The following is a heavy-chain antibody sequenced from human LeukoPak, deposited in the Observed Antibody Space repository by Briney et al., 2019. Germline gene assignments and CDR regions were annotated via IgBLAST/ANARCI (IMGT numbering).Heavy chain of an antibody. Sequence: ASVKVSCTASGYSFTGYYLDWVRQAPGQGLEWMGWINPKSGGTNYAQKFQGRVTMTRDTSISTAYMELSRLRSDDTAVYYCARATSLVVAATPDAFDIWGQGTMVTVSS. CDR3: ARATSLVVAATPDAFDI. CDR2: INPKSGGT. V-gene: IGHV1-2*02. CDR1: GYSFTGYY. J-gene: IGHJ3*02. D-gene: IGHD2-15*01.